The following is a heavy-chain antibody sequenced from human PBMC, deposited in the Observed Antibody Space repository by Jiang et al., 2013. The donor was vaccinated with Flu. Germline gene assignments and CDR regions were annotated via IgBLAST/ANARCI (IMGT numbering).Heavy chain of an antibody. J-gene: IGHJ4*02. V-gene: IGHV4-34*01. Sequence: LLKPSETLSLTCGVFGETLGGYSWNWIRQPPGRGLEWIGRIEDSGTTYYNPTFKSRVTISVDTSKHRSSLNVSSVTAADTAVYYCARLGLFHDVSTPHYPRDFWGQGTLVTVSS. CDR3: ARLGLFHDVSTPHYPRDF. D-gene: IGHD3-9*01. CDR2: IEDSGTT. CDR1: GETLGGYS.